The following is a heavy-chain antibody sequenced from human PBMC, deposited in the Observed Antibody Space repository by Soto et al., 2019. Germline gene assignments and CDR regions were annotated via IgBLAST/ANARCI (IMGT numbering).Heavy chain of an antibody. V-gene: IGHV1-18*01. J-gene: IGHJ6*02. Sequence: QVQLVQSGTEVKKPGASVRVSCKTSGYTFIDYTISWVRQAPGKGPEWMGWISPHSDVTKYAQTFQGRVTLTIDRSSRTAYMSLTSLTSDDTAIYFCARDGFYAGSGRYSYGYAPPRSYGMDVWGQGTTVTVS. D-gene: IGHD5-18*01. CDR2: ISPHSDVT. CDR1: GYTFIDYT. CDR3: ARDGFYAGSGRYSYGYAPPRSYGMDV.